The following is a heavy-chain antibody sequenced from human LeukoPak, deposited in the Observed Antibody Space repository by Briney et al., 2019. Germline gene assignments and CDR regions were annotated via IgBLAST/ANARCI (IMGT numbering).Heavy chain of an antibody. J-gene: IGHJ4*02. Sequence: GGSLRLSCAASGFTFSSYALSWVRQAPGKGLEWVSVISGSGASTYYTDSVKGRFTISRDNSKNTLYLQMNGLRAEDTAVYYCAKDRWVDAGRGTTAYYFDYWGQGPLVTVSS. CDR2: ISGSGAST. V-gene: IGHV3-23*01. D-gene: IGHD2-2*01. CDR3: AKDRWVDAGRGTTAYYFDY. CDR1: GFTFSSYA.